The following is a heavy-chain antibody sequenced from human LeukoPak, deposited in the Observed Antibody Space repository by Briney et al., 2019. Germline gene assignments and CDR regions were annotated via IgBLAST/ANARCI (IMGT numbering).Heavy chain of an antibody. Sequence: GRSLRLSCAASGFTFSSYAMHLVRQAPGKGLEWVAVISYDGSNKYYADSVKGRFTISRDNSKNTLYLQMNSLRAEDTAVYYCAGTSLGYCSSTSCSGDDYWGQGTLVTVSS. CDR2: ISYDGSNK. CDR3: AGTSLGYCSSTSCSGDDY. D-gene: IGHD2-2*01. V-gene: IGHV3-30-3*01. CDR1: GFTFSSYA. J-gene: IGHJ4*02.